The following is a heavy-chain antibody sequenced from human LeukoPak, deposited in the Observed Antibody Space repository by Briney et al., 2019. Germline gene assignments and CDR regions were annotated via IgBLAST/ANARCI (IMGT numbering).Heavy chain of an antibody. CDR2: IKQEGSDK. D-gene: IGHD6-19*01. V-gene: IGHV3-7*01. CDR3: ARASAVAGTRDY. J-gene: IGHJ4*02. CDR1: GSTFSSYW. Sequence: GGSLRLSCAASGSTFSSYWMSWVRQAPGKGLEWVANIKQEGSDKYYVDSVKGRFTISRDNAKNSLYLQMNSLRAEDTAIYYCARASAVAGTRDYWGQGTLVTVSS.